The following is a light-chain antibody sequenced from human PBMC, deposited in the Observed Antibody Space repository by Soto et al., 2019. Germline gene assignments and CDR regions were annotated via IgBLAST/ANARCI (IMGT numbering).Light chain of an antibody. CDR2: EVS. CDR3: SSYTSSSTLE. Sequence: QSALTQPASVSGSPGQSITISCTGTSSDVGGYNYVSWYQQHPGKAPKHMIYEVSNRPSGVSNRFSGSKSGNTASLTSSGRQAEDEADYYCSSYTSSSTLEVGGGTKLTVL. J-gene: IGLJ2*01. V-gene: IGLV2-14*01. CDR1: SSDVGGYNY.